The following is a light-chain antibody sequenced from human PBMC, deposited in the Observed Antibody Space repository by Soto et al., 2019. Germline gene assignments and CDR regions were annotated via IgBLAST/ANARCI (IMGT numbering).Light chain of an antibody. J-gene: IGKJ2*01. CDR2: GAS. V-gene: IGKV3-20*01. Sequence: EIVLTQSPGTLSLSPGERATLSCRASQTISSSYVAWYQQKPGQAPMLLIFGASSSATDIPDRFSGSGSGTDFTLTISRLQPEDFAVYYCQHYDSSPPKYTFGQGTKLEIK. CDR3: QHYDSSPPKYT. CDR1: QTISSSY.